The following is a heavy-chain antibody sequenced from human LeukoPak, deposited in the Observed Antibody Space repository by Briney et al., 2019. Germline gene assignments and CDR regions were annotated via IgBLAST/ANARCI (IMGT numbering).Heavy chain of an antibody. CDR2: ISSSSSYI. Sequence: GGSLRLSCAASGFTFSSYSMNWVRQAPGKGLEWVSSISSSSSYIYYADSVKGRFTISRDNAKNSPYLQMNSLRAEDTAVYYCARDLSYGLDDAFDIWGQGTMVTVSS. D-gene: IGHD4-17*01. CDR1: GFTFSSYS. V-gene: IGHV3-21*01. CDR3: ARDLSYGLDDAFDI. J-gene: IGHJ3*02.